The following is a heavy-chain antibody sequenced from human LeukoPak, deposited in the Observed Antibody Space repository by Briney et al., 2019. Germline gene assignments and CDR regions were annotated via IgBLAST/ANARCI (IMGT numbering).Heavy chain of an antibody. CDR3: ARDYSGWSLDP. D-gene: IGHD5-12*01. Sequence: AGGSLRLSCAASGFTLSNAWMNWVRQAPGKGLEWVSYISDGGKTKYSADSVKGRFTISRDNAKNSLYLQMNSLRAEDTAVYYCARDYSGWSLDPWGQGTLVTVSS. J-gene: IGHJ5*02. CDR2: ISDGGKTK. V-gene: IGHV3-48*04. CDR1: GFTLSNAW.